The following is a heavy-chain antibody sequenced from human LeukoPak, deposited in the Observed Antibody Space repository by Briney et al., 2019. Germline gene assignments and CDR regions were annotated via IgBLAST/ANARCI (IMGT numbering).Heavy chain of an antibody. Sequence: SETLSLTCGVSGYSISSGYFWTWIRQPPGKGLEWIGSIFHTGSSYYNPSLKSPVTISVDTSKNQFSLELTSVTAADTAVYYCARDLGLTISDNWFDPWGQGTLVTVSS. J-gene: IGHJ5*02. V-gene: IGHV4-38-2*02. CDR3: ARDLGLTISDNWFDP. D-gene: IGHD3-3*01. CDR2: IFHTGSS. CDR1: GYSISSGYF.